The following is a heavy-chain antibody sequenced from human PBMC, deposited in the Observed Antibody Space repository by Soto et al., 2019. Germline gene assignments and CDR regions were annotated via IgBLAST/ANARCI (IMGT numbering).Heavy chain of an antibody. Sequence: QVQLVQSGAELKKPGSSVKVSCEASGGSFTSYSFTWVRQAPVQGLEWMGRIIPIQGKANYALKFQDRVTITADSSTRTVYMELTSLRPEDTAVYFCAKSLLFVDHGYMAVWGKGTTVTVSS. CDR1: GGSFTSYS. D-gene: IGHD2-21*01. V-gene: IGHV1-69*02. CDR3: AKSLLFVDHGYMAV. CDR2: IIPIQGKA. J-gene: IGHJ6*03.